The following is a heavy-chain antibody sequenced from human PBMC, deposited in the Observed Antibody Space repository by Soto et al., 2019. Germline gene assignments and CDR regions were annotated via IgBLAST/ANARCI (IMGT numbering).Heavy chain of an antibody. CDR3: ARVYNDYPNFDY. J-gene: IGHJ4*02. Sequence: ESGGGLVQPGGSQRLSCAASGFTFSTYAMTWVRQAPGKGLEWVSAISGSGGNTYYADSVKGRFTISRDNSKNSLFLHMNSLRADDTAVYYCARVYNDYPNFDYWGQGTLVTVSS. CDR2: ISGSGGNT. V-gene: IGHV3-23*01. D-gene: IGHD4-4*01. CDR1: GFTFSTYA.